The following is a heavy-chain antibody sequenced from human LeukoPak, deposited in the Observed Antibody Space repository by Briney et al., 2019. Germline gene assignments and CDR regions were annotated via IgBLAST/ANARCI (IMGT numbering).Heavy chain of an antibody. CDR2: INTDGGST. D-gene: IGHD2-15*01. CDR3: ARALVAPYHFDY. Sequence: GGSLRLSCAASGFTFSSYWMHWVRQAPGKGLVWVSRINTDGGSTTYADSVKGRFTISRDDAKNTLHLQMNSLRAEDTAVYYCARALVAPYHFDYWGQGALVTVSS. V-gene: IGHV3-74*01. CDR1: GFTFSSYW. J-gene: IGHJ4*02.